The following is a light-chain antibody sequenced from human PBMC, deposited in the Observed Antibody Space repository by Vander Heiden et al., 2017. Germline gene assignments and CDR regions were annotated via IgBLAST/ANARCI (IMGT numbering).Light chain of an antibody. CDR2: GAS. J-gene: IGKJ4*01. CDR3: QQYGTSPT. Sequence: EIVLTQSPGTLSLSPGERATLSCRASQTVSSRYLAWYQQKPGQAPRLLIYGASSRATGIPDRFSGSGSGTDYTLTVSRLEPEDSAVYYCQQYGTSPTFGGGTKVEIK. CDR1: QTVSSRY. V-gene: IGKV3-20*01.